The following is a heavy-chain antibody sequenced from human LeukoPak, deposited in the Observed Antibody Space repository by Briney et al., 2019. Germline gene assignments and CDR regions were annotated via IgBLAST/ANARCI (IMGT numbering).Heavy chain of an antibody. CDR2: IWYDGSNK. J-gene: IGHJ6*03. CDR3: ARGPDIVVVVAAQDYYYMDV. Sequence: GGSLRLSCAASGFTFSSYGMHWVRQAPGKGLEWVAVIWYDGSNKYYADSVKGRFTISRDNSKNTLYLQMNSLRAEDTAVYYCARGPDIVVVVAAQDYYYMDVWGKGTTVTVSS. V-gene: IGHV3-33*01. D-gene: IGHD2-15*01. CDR1: GFTFSSYG.